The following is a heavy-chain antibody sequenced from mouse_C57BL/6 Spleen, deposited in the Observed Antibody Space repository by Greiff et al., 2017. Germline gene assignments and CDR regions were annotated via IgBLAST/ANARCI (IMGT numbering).Heavy chain of an antibody. D-gene: IGHD2-14*01. V-gene: IGHV3-1*01. J-gene: IGHJ4*01. CDR1: GYSITSGYD. CDR3: ARDRYGHAMDY. Sequence: EVKVEESGPGMVKPSQSLSLTCTVTGYSITSGYDWHWIRHFPGNKLEWMGYISYSGSTNYNPSLKSRISITHDTSKNHFFLKLNSVTTEDTATYYCARDRYGHAMDYWGQGTSVTVSS. CDR2: ISYSGST.